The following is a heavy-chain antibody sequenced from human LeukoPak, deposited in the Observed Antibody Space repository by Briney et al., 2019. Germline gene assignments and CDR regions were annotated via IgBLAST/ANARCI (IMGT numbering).Heavy chain of an antibody. CDR3: AREDSVGGGKSDY. CDR2: ISSSSSYI. D-gene: IGHD4-23*01. Sequence: GGSLRLSCAASGFTFSSYSMNWVRQAPGKGLEWVSSISSSSSYIYYADSVKGRFTISRDNAKNSLYLQMNSLRAEDTAVYYCAREDSVGGGKSDYWGQGTLVTVSS. J-gene: IGHJ4*02. CDR1: GFTFSSYS. V-gene: IGHV3-21*01.